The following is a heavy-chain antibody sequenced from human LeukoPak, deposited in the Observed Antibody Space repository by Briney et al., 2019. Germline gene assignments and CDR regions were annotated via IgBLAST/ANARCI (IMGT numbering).Heavy chain of an antibody. CDR2: IYYSGST. CDR3: ARGPIAAAGRFLDP. D-gene: IGHD6-13*01. CDR1: GGSISSYY. J-gene: IGHJ5*02. V-gene: IGHV4-59*12. Sequence: SETLSLTCTVSGGSISSYYWSWIRQPPGKGLEWIGYIYYSGSTNYNPSLKSRVTISVDTSKNQFSLKLSSVTAADTAVYYCARGPIAAAGRFLDPWGQGTLVTVSS.